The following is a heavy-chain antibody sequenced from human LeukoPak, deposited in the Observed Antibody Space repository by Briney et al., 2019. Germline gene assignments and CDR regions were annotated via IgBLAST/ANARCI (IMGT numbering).Heavy chain of an antibody. D-gene: IGHD6-19*01. CDR1: SGSISGYY. Sequence: SETPSRTCTVSSGSISGYYRSWIRQPPGKGPEWIGYIYYSGSTNYNPSLKSRVTISVDTSKNQFSLKMNSVTAADTAVYYCARLASSGWSHCDYWGQGTLVTVPS. CDR2: IYYSGST. CDR3: ARLASSGWSHCDY. J-gene: IGHJ4*02. V-gene: IGHV4-59*08.